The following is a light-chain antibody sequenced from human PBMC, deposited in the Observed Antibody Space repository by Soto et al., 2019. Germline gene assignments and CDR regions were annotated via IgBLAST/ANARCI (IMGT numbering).Light chain of an antibody. CDR2: DAS. V-gene: IGKV1-5*01. CDR3: QQYNSYSSWT. Sequence: DIQMTQSPSTLSASVGDRFTITCRASQSISSGLAWYQKKPGKAPKLLIYDASSLESGVTSRFSGSGSGTEFTRTISSLQPDDFATDDCQQYNSYSSWTFGQGTNVEIK. J-gene: IGKJ1*01. CDR1: QSISSG.